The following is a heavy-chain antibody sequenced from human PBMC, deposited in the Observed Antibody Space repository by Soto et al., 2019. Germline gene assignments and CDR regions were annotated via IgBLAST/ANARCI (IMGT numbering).Heavy chain of an antibody. CDR2: IYHSVST. CDR3: ARVRRYFDWRLVDYFDY. CDR1: GGSISSSNW. D-gene: IGHD3-9*01. Sequence: QVQLQESGPGLVKPSGTLSLTCAVSGGSISSSNWWSWVRQPPGKGLEWIGEIYHSVSTNYKPYLKCRVTISVDKSKDQFSLKLSSVTAADTAVYYCARVRRYFDWRLVDYFDYWGQGTLVTVSS. V-gene: IGHV4-4*02. J-gene: IGHJ4*02.